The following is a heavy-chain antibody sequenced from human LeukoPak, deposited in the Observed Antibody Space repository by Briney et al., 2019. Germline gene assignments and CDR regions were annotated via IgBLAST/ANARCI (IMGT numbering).Heavy chain of an antibody. Sequence: ASVKVSCKASGCTFTSYYMHWVRQAPGQGLEWMGIINPSGGSTNYAQKFQGRVTMTRDTSTSTVYMELGSLRSEDTALYYCARVSCSGDSCYSLFDFWGQGTLVTVSS. D-gene: IGHD2-15*01. V-gene: IGHV1-46*01. CDR2: INPSGGST. CDR1: GCTFTSYY. CDR3: ARVSCSGDSCYSLFDF. J-gene: IGHJ4*02.